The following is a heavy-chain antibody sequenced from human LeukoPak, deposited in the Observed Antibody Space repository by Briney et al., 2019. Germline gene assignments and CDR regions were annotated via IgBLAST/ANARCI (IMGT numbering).Heavy chain of an antibody. CDR1: GGTFSSYA. Sequence: SVKVSCKASGGTFSSYAISWARQAPGQGLEWMGGIVPIFGTANYAQKFQGRVTITTDESTSTAYMELSSLRSEDTAVYYCAVPKGGSSWYAQIDYWGQGTLVTVSS. D-gene: IGHD6-13*01. CDR2: IVPIFGTA. CDR3: AVPKGGSSWYAQIDY. J-gene: IGHJ4*02. V-gene: IGHV1-69*05.